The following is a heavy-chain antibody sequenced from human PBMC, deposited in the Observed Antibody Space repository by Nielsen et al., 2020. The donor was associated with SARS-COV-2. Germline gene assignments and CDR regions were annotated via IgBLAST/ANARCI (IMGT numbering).Heavy chain of an antibody. CDR2: INPNSGGT. CDR1: GYTFTGYY. Sequence: ASVKVSCKASGYTFTGYYMHWVRQAPGQGLVWMGWINPNSGGTNYAQKFQGWVTMTRDTSISTAYMELSRLRSDDTAVYYCARGGSGYGSQGLDYFDYWGQGTLVTVSS. V-gene: IGHV1-2*04. CDR3: ARGGSGYGSQGLDYFDY. D-gene: IGHD5-12*01. J-gene: IGHJ4*02.